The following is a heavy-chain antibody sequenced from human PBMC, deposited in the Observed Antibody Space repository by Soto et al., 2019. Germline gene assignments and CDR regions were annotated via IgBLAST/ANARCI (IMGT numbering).Heavy chain of an antibody. Sequence: PGGSLRLSCAASGFTFSSYAMSWVRQAPGKGLEWVSAISGSGGSTYYADSVKGRFTISRDNSKNTLYLQMNSLRAEDTAVYYCAKDAITIFGVGPNYNWFDPWGQGTLVTVSS. V-gene: IGHV3-23*01. CDR2: ISGSGGST. J-gene: IGHJ5*02. CDR3: AKDAITIFGVGPNYNWFDP. D-gene: IGHD3-3*01. CDR1: GFTFSSYA.